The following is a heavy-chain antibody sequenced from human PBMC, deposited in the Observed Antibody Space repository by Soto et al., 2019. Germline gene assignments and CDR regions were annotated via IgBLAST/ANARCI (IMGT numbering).Heavy chain of an antibody. CDR3: ARTTDYGDPLDDYGMDV. J-gene: IGHJ6*02. CDR1: GGSISSYY. CDR2: IYYSGST. V-gene: IGHV4-59*08. D-gene: IGHD4-17*01. Sequence: QVQLQESGPGLVKPSETLSLTCTVSGGSISSYYWSWIRQPPGKGLEWIGYIYYSGSTNYNPSLKSRVTIPVDTSKNQFSLKLSSVTAADTAVYYCARTTDYGDPLDDYGMDVWGQGTTVTVSS.